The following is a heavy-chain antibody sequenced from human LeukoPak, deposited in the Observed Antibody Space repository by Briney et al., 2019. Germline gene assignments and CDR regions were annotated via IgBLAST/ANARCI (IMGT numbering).Heavy chain of an antibody. CDR3: ARRVRSADYRLDY. CDR1: GGSFTNS. V-gene: IGHV4-34*01. Sequence: SETLSLTCAVYGGSFTNSWTWIRQPPGKSLEWVGEISPSGNTQYNPSLKSRVTISLDASKSQFYLKLNSVTAADTAVYYCARRVRSADYRLDYWGQGTLVTVSS. CDR2: ISPSGNT. J-gene: IGHJ4*02. D-gene: IGHD4-11*01.